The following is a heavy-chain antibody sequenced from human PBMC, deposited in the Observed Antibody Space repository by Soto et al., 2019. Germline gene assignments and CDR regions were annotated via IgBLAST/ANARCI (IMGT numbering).Heavy chain of an antibody. Sequence: SETLSLTCAVYGGSFTGYYWSWIRQPPGKGLEWIGEINHSGSTNYNPSLKSRVTISVDTSKNQFSLKLSSVTAADTAVYYCAREDTPNWFDPWGQGTLVTVSS. CDR1: GGSFTGYY. J-gene: IGHJ5*02. D-gene: IGHD5-18*01. CDR3: AREDTPNWFDP. V-gene: IGHV4-34*01. CDR2: INHSGST.